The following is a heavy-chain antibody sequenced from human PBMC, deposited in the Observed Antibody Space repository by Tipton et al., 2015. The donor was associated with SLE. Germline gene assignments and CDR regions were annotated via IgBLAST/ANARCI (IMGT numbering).Heavy chain of an antibody. V-gene: IGHV4-39*07. Sequence: TLSLTCSVAGGSITSNGVHWAWIRQPPGKGLEWIGSIYYDETTYYNPSLRRRLTLSVDTSKDQFSLKLNSVTAADTAGYYCARHLATRADYGDYMDVWGKGTKVTVSS. J-gene: IGHJ6*03. CDR1: GGSITSNGVH. CDR3: ARHLATRADYGDYMDV. D-gene: IGHD4-17*01. CDR2: IYYDETT.